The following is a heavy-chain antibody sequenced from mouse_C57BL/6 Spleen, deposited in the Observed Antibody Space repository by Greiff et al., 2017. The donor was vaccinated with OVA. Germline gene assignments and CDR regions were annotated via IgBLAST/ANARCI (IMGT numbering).Heavy chain of an antibody. V-gene: IGHV1-19*01. CDR1: GYTFTDYY. CDR3: ARRELFYAMDY. J-gene: IGHJ4*01. Sequence: EVQLQQSGPVLVKPGASVKMSCKASGYTFTDYYMNWVKQSHGKSLEWIGVINPYNGGTSYNQKFKGKATLTVDKSSSTAYMELNSLTSEDSAVYYCARRELFYAMDYWGQGTSVTVSS. CDR2: INPYNGGT.